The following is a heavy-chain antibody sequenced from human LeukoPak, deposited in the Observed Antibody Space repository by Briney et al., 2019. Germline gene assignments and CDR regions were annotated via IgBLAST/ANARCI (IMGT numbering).Heavy chain of an antibody. Sequence: GESLKISCKGSGYSFTSYWIGGVRHMPGKGLEWMGIIYPGDSDTRYSPSFQRQVTISADKSINTAYLHWSSLKASDTAMYYCARRYSGYEYFEYWGQGTLVTVSS. V-gene: IGHV5-51*01. D-gene: IGHD5-12*01. CDR2: IYPGDSDT. CDR3: ARRYSGYEYFEY. CDR1: GYSFTSYW. J-gene: IGHJ4*02.